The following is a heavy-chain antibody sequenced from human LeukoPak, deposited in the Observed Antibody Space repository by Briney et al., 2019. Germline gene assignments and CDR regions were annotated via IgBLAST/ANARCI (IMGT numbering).Heavy chain of an antibody. J-gene: IGHJ4*02. CDR2: IKQDGSEK. V-gene: IGHV3-7*03. CDR1: GFTFSSYW. Sequence: GGSLRLSCAASGFTFSSYWMSWVRQAPGKGLEWVANIKQDGSEKYYVDSVKGRFTISRDNAKNTLYLQMNSLRAEDTAVYYCAKEVKIFGVVIIAGDYWGQGTLVTVSS. CDR3: AKEVKIFGVVIIAGDY. D-gene: IGHD3-3*01.